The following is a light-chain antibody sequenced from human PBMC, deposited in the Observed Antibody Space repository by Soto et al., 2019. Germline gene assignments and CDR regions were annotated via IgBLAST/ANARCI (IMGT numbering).Light chain of an antibody. Sequence: QSVLTQPPSASGTPGQRVTISCSGSSSNLGSNYVYWYQQFPGTTPKLLIFSNNQRASGVPDRFSASKSGTSASLAISGLRSEDEADYYCATWDDSLSGWVFGGGTKLTVL. CDR3: ATWDDSLSGWV. V-gene: IGLV1-47*02. CDR1: SSNLGSNY. J-gene: IGLJ3*02. CDR2: SNN.